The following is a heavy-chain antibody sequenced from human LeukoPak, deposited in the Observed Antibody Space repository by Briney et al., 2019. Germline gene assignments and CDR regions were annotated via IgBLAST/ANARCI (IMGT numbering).Heavy chain of an antibody. D-gene: IGHD6-19*01. J-gene: IGHJ4*02. CDR3: ARDFASSGWFPSLFDY. V-gene: IGHV1-69*04. CDR2: IIPILGIA. Sequence: ASVKVSCKASGCTFSSYAISWVRQAPGQGLEWMGRIIPILGIANYAQKFQGRVTITRDTSASTAYMELSSLRSEDTAVYYCARDFASSGWFPSLFDYWGQGTLVTVSS. CDR1: GCTFSSYA.